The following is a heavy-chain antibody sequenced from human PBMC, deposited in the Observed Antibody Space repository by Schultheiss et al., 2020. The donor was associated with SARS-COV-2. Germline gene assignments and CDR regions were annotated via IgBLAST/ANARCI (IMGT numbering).Heavy chain of an antibody. D-gene: IGHD4-11*01. V-gene: IGHV4-34*01. J-gene: IGHJ4*02. Sequence: SQTLSLTCAVYGGSFSGYYWSWIRQPPGKGLEWIGEINHSGSTNYNPSLKSRVTISVDTSKNQFSLKLSSVTAADTAVYYCARRDSNYFSYWGQGTLVTVSS. CDR1: GGSFSGYY. CDR3: ARRDSNYFSY. CDR2: INHSGST.